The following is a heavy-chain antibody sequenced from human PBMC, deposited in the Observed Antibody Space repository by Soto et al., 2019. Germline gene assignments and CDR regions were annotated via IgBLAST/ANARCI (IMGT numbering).Heavy chain of an antibody. D-gene: IGHD1-26*01. CDR3: ARIPRSYSGSYTYFDY. CDR1: GFSLSTSGEG. J-gene: IGHJ4*02. Sequence: SGPTLVNPTQTLTLTCTFSGFSLSTSGEGVGWIRQPPGKALEWLALIYWDDDKYYSTSLKARLTISKDTSKNQVVLTMTNMDPVDTATYYCARIPRSYSGSYTYFDYWGQGTLVTVSS. V-gene: IGHV2-70*01. CDR2: IYWDDDK.